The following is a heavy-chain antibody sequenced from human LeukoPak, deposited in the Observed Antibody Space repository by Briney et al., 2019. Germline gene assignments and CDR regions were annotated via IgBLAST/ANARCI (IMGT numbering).Heavy chain of an antibody. V-gene: IGHV1-69*13. CDR2: IIPIFGTA. D-gene: IGHD6-6*01. Sequence: SVKVSCKASGGTFSSYAISWVRQAPGQGLEWMGGIIPIFGTANYAQKFQGRVTITADESTSTAYMELSSLRPEDTAVYYCARGEGKQLVQEDSWGQGTLVTVSS. J-gene: IGHJ4*02. CDR3: ARGEGKQLVQEDS. CDR1: GGTFSSYA.